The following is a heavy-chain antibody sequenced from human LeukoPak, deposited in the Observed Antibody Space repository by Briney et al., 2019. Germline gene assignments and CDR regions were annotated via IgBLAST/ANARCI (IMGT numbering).Heavy chain of an antibody. D-gene: IGHD5-12*01. J-gene: IGHJ4*02. Sequence: VASVKVSCKASGYTFTSYDINWVRQATGQGLEWMGWMNPNSGNTGYAQKFQGRVTMTRNTSISTAYMELSSLRSEDTAVYYCARGGAGYSGYDLSPFDYWGQGTLVTVSS. V-gene: IGHV1-8*01. CDR2: MNPNSGNT. CDR3: ARGGAGYSGYDLSPFDY. CDR1: GYTFTSYD.